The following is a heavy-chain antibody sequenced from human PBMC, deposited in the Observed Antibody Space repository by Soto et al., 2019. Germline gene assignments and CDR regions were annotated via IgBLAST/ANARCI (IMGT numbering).Heavy chain of an antibody. CDR3: AKDLFTMVPRADV. V-gene: IGHV3-74*01. D-gene: IGHD2-8*01. CDR2: ISVDGGDT. CDR1: GFTLSDYW. Sequence: GGSLRLSCAASGFTLSDYWMHWVRQVPGKGLLWVSRISVDGGDTTYADSVKGRFTISRDNSKNALYLQMSSLRAEDTAVYYCAKDLFTMVPRADVWGQGTTVTVSS. J-gene: IGHJ6*02.